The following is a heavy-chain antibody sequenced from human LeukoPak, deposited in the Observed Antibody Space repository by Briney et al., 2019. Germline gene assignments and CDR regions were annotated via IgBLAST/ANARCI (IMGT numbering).Heavy chain of an antibody. CDR3: ARRDTVTAFDY. D-gene: IGHD2-21*02. V-gene: IGHV3-30*09. J-gene: IGHJ4*02. Sequence: DSVKGRFAIPRDNSKNTLYLQMNSLRAEDTAVYYCARRDTVTAFDYWGQGTLVTVSS.